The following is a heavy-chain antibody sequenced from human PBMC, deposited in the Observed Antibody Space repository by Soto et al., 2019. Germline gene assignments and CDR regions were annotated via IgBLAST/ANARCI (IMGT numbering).Heavy chain of an antibody. CDR3: AKGDYGGNSHTFDI. CDR2: ISYDGSNK. D-gene: IGHD4-17*01. J-gene: IGHJ3*02. Sequence: QVQLVESGGGVVQPGRFLRLSCAASGFTFSGYGMHWVRQAPGKGLEWVAVISYDGSNKYYADSVKGRLTISRDNSQNTLYLQMNSLRAEDTAVYYCAKGDYGGNSHTFDIWGQGTMVTVSS. CDR1: GFTFSGYG. V-gene: IGHV3-30*18.